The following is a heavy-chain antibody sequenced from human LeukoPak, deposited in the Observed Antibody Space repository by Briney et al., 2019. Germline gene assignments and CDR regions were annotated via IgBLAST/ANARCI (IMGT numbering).Heavy chain of an antibody. D-gene: IGHD2-15*01. V-gene: IGHV1-2*02. Sequence: GASVKVSCKASGSTLPGYYIHWVRQAPGQGLEWMGWINPKSGATTYAQRFQGRVSMTGDTSISTSYMELSSLTSDDTAVYYCAIQIGYSSAQYMHVWAKGATVTVSS. CDR2: INPKSGAT. CDR3: AIQIGYSSAQYMHV. J-gene: IGHJ6*03. CDR1: GSTLPGYY.